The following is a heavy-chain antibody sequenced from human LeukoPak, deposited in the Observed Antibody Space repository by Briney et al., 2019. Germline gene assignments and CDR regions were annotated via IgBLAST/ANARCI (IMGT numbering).Heavy chain of an antibody. CDR1: GYTFTGYY. V-gene: IGHV1-2*02. CDR3: AREDYDFWSGSSGHYMDV. CDR2: INPNSGGT. D-gene: IGHD3-3*01. J-gene: IGHJ6*03. Sequence: ASVKVSCKASGYTFTGYYMHWVRQAPGQGLEWMGWINPNSGGTNYAQKFQGRVTMTRDTSISTAYMELSRLRSDDTAVYHCAREDYDFWSGSSGHYMDVWGKGTTVTVSS.